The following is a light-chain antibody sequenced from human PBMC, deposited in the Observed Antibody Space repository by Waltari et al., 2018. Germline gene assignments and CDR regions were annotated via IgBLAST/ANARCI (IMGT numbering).Light chain of an antibody. Sequence: QSVLTQPPSASGTPGQRVTISCSGSSSNAGSNTVNWYQQLSGMAPKLLIYSNTQRPSGVPDRFSGSKSGTSASLAISGLQSEDEADYYCAAWDDSLNGVVFGGGTKLTVL. CDR3: AAWDDSLNGVV. V-gene: IGLV1-44*01. J-gene: IGLJ2*01. CDR2: SNT. CDR1: SSNAGSNT.